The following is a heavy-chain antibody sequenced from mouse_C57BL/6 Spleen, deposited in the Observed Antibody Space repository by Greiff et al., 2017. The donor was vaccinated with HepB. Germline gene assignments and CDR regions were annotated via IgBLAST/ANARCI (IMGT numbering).Heavy chain of an antibody. CDR1: GFNIKDDY. J-gene: IGHJ1*03. Sequence: QLQQSGAELVRPGASVKLSCTASGFNIKDDYMHWVKQRPEQGLEWIGWIDPENGDTEYASKFQGKATITADTSSNTAYLQLSSLTSEDTAVYYCTRTGNWYFDVWGTGTTVTVSS. CDR2: IDPENGDT. V-gene: IGHV14-4*01. D-gene: IGHD4-1*01. CDR3: TRTGNWYFDV.